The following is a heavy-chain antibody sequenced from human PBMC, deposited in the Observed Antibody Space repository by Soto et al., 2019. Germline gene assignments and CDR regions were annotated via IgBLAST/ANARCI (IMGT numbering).Heavy chain of an antibody. CDR2: ISAYNGNT. CDR3: ATDPYCGSAPGCSALDA. D-gene: IGHD2-21*01. Sequence: QVHLVQSGGEVKKPEASVKVSCKASGYRFTSSGFSWVRQAPGQGLEWMGWISAYNGNTLYAQKFKGRVTMTTDTSTSTAYMELGSLRSDDTAVYYCATDPYCGSAPGCSALDAWGQGTTVTVSS. CDR1: GYRFTSSG. V-gene: IGHV1-18*04. J-gene: IGHJ6*02.